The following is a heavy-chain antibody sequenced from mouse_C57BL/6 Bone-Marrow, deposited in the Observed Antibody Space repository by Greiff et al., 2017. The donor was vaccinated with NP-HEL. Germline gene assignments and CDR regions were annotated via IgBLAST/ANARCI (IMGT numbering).Heavy chain of an antibody. Sequence: QVQLQQSGAELARPGASVKLSCKASGYTFTSYGISWVKQRTGQGLEWIGEIYPRSGNTYYNEKFKGKATLTADKSSSTAYMELRSLTSEDSAVYFCARGMTVERFAYWGQGTLVTVSA. V-gene: IGHV1-81*01. CDR1: GYTFTSYG. CDR3: ARGMTVERFAY. D-gene: IGHD1-1*01. CDR2: IYPRSGNT. J-gene: IGHJ3*01.